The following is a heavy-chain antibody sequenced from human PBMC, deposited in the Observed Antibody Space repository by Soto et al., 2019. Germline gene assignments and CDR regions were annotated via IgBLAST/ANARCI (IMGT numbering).Heavy chain of an antibody. Sequence: ASVKVSCKASGYTFTGYCVHWVRQAPGQGLEGMGWINPNSGEKYLAQRFQGRVTMNRDTSIGTAYMERRGLTSDDTAEYYCAKGGAIVAAGTRVYLYNAMDVWGQGTTVTVSS. V-gene: IGHV1-2*02. CDR1: GYTFTGYC. CDR2: INPNSGEK. J-gene: IGHJ6*02. D-gene: IGHD1-26*01. CDR3: AKGGAIVAAGTRVYLYNAMDV.